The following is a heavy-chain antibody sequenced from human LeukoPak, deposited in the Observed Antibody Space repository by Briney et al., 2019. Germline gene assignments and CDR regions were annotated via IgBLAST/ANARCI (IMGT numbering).Heavy chain of an antibody. J-gene: IGHJ4*02. D-gene: IGHD3-10*01. CDR3: ASGQYYYGSGRPRGYFDY. V-gene: IGHV5-51*01. Sequence: GESLRISCKGSGYSFTSYWIGWVRQMPGKGLEWMGIIYPGDSDPRYSPSFEGQVTISADKSITTAYLPWSSLKASDTAMYYCASGQYYYGSGRPRGYFDYWGQGTLVTVSS. CDR1: GYSFTSYW. CDR2: IYPGDSDP.